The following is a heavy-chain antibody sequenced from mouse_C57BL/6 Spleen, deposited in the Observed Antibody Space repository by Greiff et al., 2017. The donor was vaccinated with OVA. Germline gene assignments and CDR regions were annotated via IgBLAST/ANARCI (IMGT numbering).Heavy chain of an antibody. V-gene: IGHV1-50*01. Sequence: QVQLQQPGAELVKPGASVKLSCKASGYTFTSYWMQWVKQRPGQGLEWIGEIDPSDSYTNYNQKFKGKATLTVDTSSSTAYMQLSSLTSEDSAVYYCARLTAQAPDYWGQGTTLTVSS. CDR1: GYTFTSYW. CDR3: ARLTAQAPDY. CDR2: IDPSDSYT. J-gene: IGHJ2*01. D-gene: IGHD3-2*02.